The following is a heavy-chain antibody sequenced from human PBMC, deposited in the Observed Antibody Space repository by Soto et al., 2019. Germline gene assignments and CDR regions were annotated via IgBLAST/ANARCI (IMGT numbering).Heavy chain of an antibody. CDR3: ARAPSQLRPGEDY. J-gene: IGHJ4*02. D-gene: IGHD1-7*01. V-gene: IGHV1-69*13. CDR1: GGTFSSYA. CDR2: IIPIFGTA. Sequence: SVKVSCKASGGTFSSYAISWVRQAPGQGLEWMGGIIPIFGTANYAQKFQGRVTITADESTSTAYMELSSLRSEDTAVYYCARAPSQLRPGEDYWGQGTLVTVSS.